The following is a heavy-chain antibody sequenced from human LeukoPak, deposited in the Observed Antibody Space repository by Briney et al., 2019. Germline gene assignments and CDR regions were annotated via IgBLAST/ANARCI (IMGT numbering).Heavy chain of an antibody. CDR1: GYSFTTYW. D-gene: IGHD1-14*01. V-gene: IGHV5-51*01. CDR2: IYPGDSDA. Sequence: GESLKISCKGSGYSFTTYWIAWVRQMPGKGLEWMGIIYPGDSDARYSPSFQGQVTFSVDKSISTAYLHSSGLKASDNAVYYCARRNLGDAFDIWGQGTMVIVSS. CDR3: ARRNLGDAFDI. J-gene: IGHJ3*02.